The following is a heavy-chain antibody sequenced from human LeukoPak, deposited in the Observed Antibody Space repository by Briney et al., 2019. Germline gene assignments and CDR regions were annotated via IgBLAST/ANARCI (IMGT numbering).Heavy chain of an antibody. J-gene: IGHJ4*02. V-gene: IGHV3-53*05. CDR3: ARGYSSSWAFDY. D-gene: IGHD6-13*01. Sequence: GGSLRLSCAASGFTVSSNYMSWVRQAPGKGLEWVSVIYSGGSTYYADSVKGRFTISRDNSKNTLYLQMNSLRSDDAAVYYCARGYSSSWAFDYWGQGTLVTVSS. CDR2: IYSGGST. CDR1: GFTVSSNY.